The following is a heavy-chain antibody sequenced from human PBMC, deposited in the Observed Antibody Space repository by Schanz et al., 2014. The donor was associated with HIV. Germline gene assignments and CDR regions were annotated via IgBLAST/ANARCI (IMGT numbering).Heavy chain of an antibody. CDR3: ARDLQGLARQGGMDI. Sequence: EERLVESGGSLVKPGGSLRLSCAASGLAFSAHTINWVRQTPGKGLEWVSSISGSGHYIYFADSLRGRFTISRDNSRNSVYLQMNSLRADDTAVYYCARDLQGLARQGGMDIWGQGTTVIVS. D-gene: IGHD6-6*01. J-gene: IGHJ6*02. CDR1: GLAFSAHT. V-gene: IGHV3-21*06. CDR2: ISGSGHYI.